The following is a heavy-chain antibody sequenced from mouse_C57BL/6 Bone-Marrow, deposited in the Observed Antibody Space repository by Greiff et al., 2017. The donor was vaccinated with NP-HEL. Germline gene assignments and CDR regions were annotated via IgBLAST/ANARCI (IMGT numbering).Heavy chain of an antibody. V-gene: IGHV5-17*01. J-gene: IGHJ1*03. CDR3: ARNYGSSYIPDWYFDV. CDR2: ISSGSSTI. Sequence: DVKLVESGGGLVKPGGSLKLSCAASGFTFSDYGMHWVRQAPEKGLEWVAYISSGSSTISYADTVKGRFTISRDNAENTLFWQMTSLRSEDTAMYYCARNYGSSYIPDWYFDVWGTGTTVTVSS. D-gene: IGHD1-1*01. CDR1: GFTFSDYG.